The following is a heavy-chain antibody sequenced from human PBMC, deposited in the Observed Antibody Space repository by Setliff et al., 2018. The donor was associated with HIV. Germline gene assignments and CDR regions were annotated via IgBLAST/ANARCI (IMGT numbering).Heavy chain of an antibody. CDR2: IFTNDEK. Sequence: KPSETLSLTCAVSGGSISSGGYSWSWIRQPPGKAPEWLAHIFTNDEKSYTTSLKTRLSISRDTSKSQVILTMTNMDPVDTATYFCARSAYGADVGYYFDYWGLGTLVTVSS. CDR1: GGSISSGGYS. V-gene: IGHV2-26*01. D-gene: IGHD4-17*01. CDR3: ARSAYGADVGYYFDY. J-gene: IGHJ4*02.